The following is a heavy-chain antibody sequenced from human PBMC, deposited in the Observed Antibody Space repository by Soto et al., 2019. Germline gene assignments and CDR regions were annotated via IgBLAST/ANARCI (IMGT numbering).Heavy chain of an antibody. CDR2: ISAYNGNT. CDR3: ARGCLKRTHGGGWLDT. J-gene: IGHJ5*02. D-gene: IGHD3-16*01. CDR1: GYTFTSYG. V-gene: IGHV1-18*01. Sequence: GASVKVSCKASGYTFTSYGISWVRQAPGQGLEWMGWISAYNGNTNYAQKLQGRVTMTTDTSTSTAYMELRSLRSEDTAVYYCARGCLKRTHGGGWLDTWGQGTLVTVSS.